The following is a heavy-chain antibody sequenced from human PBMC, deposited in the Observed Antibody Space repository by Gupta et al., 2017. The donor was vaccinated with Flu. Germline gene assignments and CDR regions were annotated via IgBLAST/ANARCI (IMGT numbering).Heavy chain of an antibody. D-gene: IGHD3-10*01. J-gene: IGHJ5*01. CDR3: VRSSFYGSGRLFSFDS. Sequence: SQKFQGRVTISRDASANTAYMELSSLTSADTAVYYCVRSSFYGSGRLFSFDSWGQGTLVTVSS. V-gene: IGHV1-3*01.